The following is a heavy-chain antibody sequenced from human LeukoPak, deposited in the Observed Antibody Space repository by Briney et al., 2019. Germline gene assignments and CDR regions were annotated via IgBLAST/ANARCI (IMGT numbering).Heavy chain of an antibody. CDR2: ISGSGGST. V-gene: IGHV3-23*01. Sequence: GGSLRLSCAASGFTFSSYAMSWVRQAPGKGLEWVSAISGSGGSTYYADSVKGRLTISRDNSKNTLYLQMNSLRAEDTAVYYCANFKGKDGIKDHFDYWGQGTLVTVSS. D-gene: IGHD5-24*01. CDR1: GFTFSSYA. J-gene: IGHJ4*02. CDR3: ANFKGKDGIKDHFDY.